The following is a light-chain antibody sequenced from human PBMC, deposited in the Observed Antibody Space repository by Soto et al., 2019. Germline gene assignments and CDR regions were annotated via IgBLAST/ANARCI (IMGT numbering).Light chain of an antibody. J-gene: IGKJ3*01. CDR1: QGISSA. V-gene: IGKV1-13*02. CDR3: QHFNSFSFT. CDR2: DAS. Sequence: AIQLTQSPSSLSASLGARVTVTCRASQGISSALAWYQQKPGKVPKLLIYDASSLESGVPSRFSGSGSGTDFTLTISSLQPEDFASYYCQHFNSFSFTFGPGTKVDIK.